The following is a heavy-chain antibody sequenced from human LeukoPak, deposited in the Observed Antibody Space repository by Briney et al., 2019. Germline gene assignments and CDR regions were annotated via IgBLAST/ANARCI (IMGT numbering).Heavy chain of an antibody. D-gene: IGHD5-18*01. Sequence: GGSLRLSCAASGFTFSSYGMHWVRQAPGKELEWVAVISYDGSNKYYADSVKGRFTISRDNSKNTLYLQMNSLRAEDTAVYYCAKSGRRGYSYGHRFKYYFDYWGQGTLVTVSS. J-gene: IGHJ4*02. CDR1: GFTFSSYG. CDR3: AKSGRRGYSYGHRFKYYFDY. CDR2: ISYDGSNK. V-gene: IGHV3-30*18.